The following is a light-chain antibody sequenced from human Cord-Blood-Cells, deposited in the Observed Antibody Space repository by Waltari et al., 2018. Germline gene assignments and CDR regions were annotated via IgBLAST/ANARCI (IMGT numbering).Light chain of an antibody. Sequence: EIVLTQSPGPLSLSPGERATLSCRASQSVSNSYLAWYQQKPGQAPRLLIYGASSRATGIPDRFSGSGSGTDFTLTISRLEPEDFAVYYCQQYGSSPPTWTFGQGTKVEIK. CDR3: QQYGSSPPTWT. V-gene: IGKV3-20*01. J-gene: IGKJ1*01. CDR1: QSVSNSY. CDR2: GAS.